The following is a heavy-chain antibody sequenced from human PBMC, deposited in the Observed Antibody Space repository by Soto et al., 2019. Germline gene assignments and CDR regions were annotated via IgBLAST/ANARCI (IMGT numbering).Heavy chain of an antibody. D-gene: IGHD2-2*01. CDR1: ACRVPGYN. Sequence: DSGWVSSRASACRVPGYNMHLLRQAPGPGLAWMGIINPSGGNTSYAQKFQGRVTITRDTSASTAYLELGSLRSEDTAVYYCARASFSSTSRHNYYAYGLDVSGQ. V-gene: IGHV1-46*01. CDR3: ARASFSSTSRHNYYAYGLDV. CDR2: INPSGGNT. J-gene: IGHJ6*02.